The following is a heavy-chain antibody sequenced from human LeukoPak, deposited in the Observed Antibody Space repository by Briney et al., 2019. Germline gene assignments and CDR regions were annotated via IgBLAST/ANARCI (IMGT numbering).Heavy chain of an antibody. J-gene: IGHJ4*02. CDR3: ARAVGTGAPPDC. CDR2: IYYSGST. Sequence: SETLPLTCTVSGGSISSYYWSWIRQPPGKGLEWIGYIYYSGSTNYNPSLKSRVTISVDTSKNQFSLKLSSVTAADTAVYYCARAVGTGAPPDCWGQGTLVTVSS. V-gene: IGHV4-59*01. D-gene: IGHD3/OR15-3a*01. CDR1: GGSISSYY.